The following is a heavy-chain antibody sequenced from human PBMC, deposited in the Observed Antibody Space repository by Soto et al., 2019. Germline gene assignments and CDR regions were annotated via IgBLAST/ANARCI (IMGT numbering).Heavy chain of an antibody. CDR3: ARERYGDYGRGTFDI. CDR1: WVSFSSNIAA. J-gene: IGHJ3*02. CDR2: TYYRSKWYN. D-gene: IGHD4-17*01. Sequence: QTLSLTCALSWVSFSSNIAACNCNRQSPSRGLEWLGRTYYRSKWYNDYAVSVKSRITINPDTSKNQLSLQLNSVTPEDTAVYYCARERYGDYGRGTFDIWGQGTMVTVSS. V-gene: IGHV6-1*01.